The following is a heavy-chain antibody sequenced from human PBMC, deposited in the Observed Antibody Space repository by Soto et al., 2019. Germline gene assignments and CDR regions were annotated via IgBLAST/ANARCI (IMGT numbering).Heavy chain of an antibody. CDR1: GFTFNNYA. J-gene: IGHJ4*02. CDR3: AKLGSSSWSPHYYFDY. Sequence: EVQLLESGGGLVQPGGSLRLSSAASGFTFNNYAMGWVRQAPGKGLEWVSAITDSGDDTYYIDSVKGRFTISRDNSKSTLYLQMNSLRAEDTAIYYCAKLGSSSWSPHYYFDYWGQGTLVTVSS. CDR2: ITDSGDDT. D-gene: IGHD2-2*01. V-gene: IGHV3-23*01.